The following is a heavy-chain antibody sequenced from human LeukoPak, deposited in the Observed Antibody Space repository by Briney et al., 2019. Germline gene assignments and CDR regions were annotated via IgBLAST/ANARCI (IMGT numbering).Heavy chain of an antibody. CDR1: GYTFTSYG. CDR2: ISAYNGNT. J-gene: IGHJ6*02. Sequence: EAPVKVSCKASGYTFTSYGISWVRQAPGQGLEWMGWISAYNGNTNYAQKLQGRVTMTTDTSTSTAYMELRSLRSDDTAVYYCARARPPYGMDVWGQRTLVTVPS. V-gene: IGHV1-18*01. CDR3: ARARPPYGMDV.